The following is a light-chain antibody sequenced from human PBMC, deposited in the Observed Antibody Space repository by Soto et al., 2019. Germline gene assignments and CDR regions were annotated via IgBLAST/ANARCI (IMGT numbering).Light chain of an antibody. CDR3: QAWDSSTVV. V-gene: IGLV3-1*01. CDR1: KLGDKY. J-gene: IGLJ2*01. Sequence: YELTQPPSVSVSPGQTASITCSGDKLGDKYACWYQQKPGQSPVLVIYQDNKRPSGIPERFSGSNSGNTATLTISGTQAMDEADYYCQAWDSSTVVFGGGTKLTVL. CDR2: QDN.